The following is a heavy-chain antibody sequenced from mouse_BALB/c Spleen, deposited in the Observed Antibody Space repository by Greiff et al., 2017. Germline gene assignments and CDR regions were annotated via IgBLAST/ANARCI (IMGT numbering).Heavy chain of an antibody. D-gene: IGHD4-1*01. CDR3: ASNWETFAY. V-gene: IGHV1-4*02. Sequence: QLQQSAAELARPGASVKMSCKASGYTFTSYTMHWVKQRPGQGLEWIGYINPSSGYTEYNQKFKDKTTLTADKSSSTAYMQLSSLTSEDSAVYYCASNWETFAYWGQGTLVTVSA. CDR2: INPSSGYT. CDR1: GYTFTSYT. J-gene: IGHJ3*01.